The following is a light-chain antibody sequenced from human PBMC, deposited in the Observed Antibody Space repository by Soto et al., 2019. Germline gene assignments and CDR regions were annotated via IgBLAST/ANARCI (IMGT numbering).Light chain of an antibody. J-gene: IGKJ4*01. CDR2: GTS. CDR3: QQGYSPLLT. CDR1: QSISKY. V-gene: IGKV1-39*01. Sequence: DIQMTQSPSSLSASVGDRVTHTCRASQSISKYLNWYQLKSGKGPKLLIYGTSTLQSGVPSRFSGSGSGTDFTLTISNLQPEDFAVYYCQQGYSPLLTFGGGTRVEIK.